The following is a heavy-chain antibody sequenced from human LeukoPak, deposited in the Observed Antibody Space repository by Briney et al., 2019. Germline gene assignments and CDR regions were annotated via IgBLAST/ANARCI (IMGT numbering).Heavy chain of an antibody. V-gene: IGHV4-4*02. Sequence: SGTLSLTCAVSGGSISSTNWWSWVRQPPGKGLEWIGYIYHSGSTYYNPSLKSRVTISVDRSKNQFSLKLSSVTAADTAVYYCARGGAYCSGGSCYWFDPWGQGTLVTVSS. D-gene: IGHD2-15*01. CDR1: GGSISSTNW. J-gene: IGHJ5*02. CDR2: IYHSGST. CDR3: ARGGAYCSGGSCYWFDP.